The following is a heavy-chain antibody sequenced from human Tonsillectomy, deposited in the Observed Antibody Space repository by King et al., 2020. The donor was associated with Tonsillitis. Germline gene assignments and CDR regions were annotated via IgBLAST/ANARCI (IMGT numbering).Heavy chain of an antibody. Sequence: QLVQSGAEVKKPGSSVKVSCKASGGTFSNYAITWVRQAPGQGLEWMGEIIPIFGTAHYARGFQGRVTITADESTSTASMELSSLRSQDTAVYYCAKSGSFHDAFDFWGQGTMVTVSS. J-gene: IGHJ3*01. D-gene: IGHD6-13*01. CDR3: AKSGSFHDAFDF. CDR1: GGTFSNYA. V-gene: IGHV1-69*01. CDR2: IIPIFGTA.